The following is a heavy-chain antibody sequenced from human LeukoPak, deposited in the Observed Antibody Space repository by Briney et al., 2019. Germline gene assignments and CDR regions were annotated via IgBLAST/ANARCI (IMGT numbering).Heavy chain of an antibody. CDR3: ARRYGSGSYDY. D-gene: IGHD3-10*01. CDR1: GYTFISYH. V-gene: IGHV1-18*01. J-gene: IGHJ4*02. CDR2: ISAYNGNT. Sequence: ASVKVSCKASGYTFISYHISWVRQAPGLGLEWMGWISAYNGNTNYAQKIQGRVTMTTDTSTSTAYMELRSLRSDDTAVYYCARRYGSGSYDYWGQGTLVTVSS.